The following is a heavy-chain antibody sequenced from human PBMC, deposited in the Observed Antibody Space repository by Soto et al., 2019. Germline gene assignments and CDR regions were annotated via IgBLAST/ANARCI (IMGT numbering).Heavy chain of an antibody. J-gene: IGHJ6*02. Sequence: PGGSLRLSCAASGFTFSSYAMSWVRQAPGKGLEWVSAISGSGGSTYYADSVKGRFTISRDNSKNTLYLQMNSLRAEDTAVYYCARGTNMYDFWSGYYPYGMDVWGQGTTVTVSS. CDR1: GFTFSSYA. CDR3: ARGTNMYDFWSGYYPYGMDV. CDR2: ISGSGGST. D-gene: IGHD3-3*01. V-gene: IGHV3-23*01.